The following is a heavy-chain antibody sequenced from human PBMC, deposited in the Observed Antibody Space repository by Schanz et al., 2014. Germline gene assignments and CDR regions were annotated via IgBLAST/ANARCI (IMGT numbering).Heavy chain of an antibody. J-gene: IGHJ4*02. CDR2: INTNTGNP. D-gene: IGHD6-19*01. V-gene: IGHV7-4-1*02. CDR3: TTETIAMAGTFSI. CDR1: GYTLTELS. Sequence: QVQLVQSGAEGKKPGASVKVSCKVSGYTLTELSIHWVRQAPGKGLEWVGWINTNTGNPTYAQGFTGRFVFSLDTSVSTAYLQISSLKAEDTAAYYCTTETIAMAGTFSIWGQGTLVTVSS.